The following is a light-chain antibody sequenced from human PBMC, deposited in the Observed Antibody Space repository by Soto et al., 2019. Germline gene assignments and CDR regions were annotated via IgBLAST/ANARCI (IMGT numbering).Light chain of an antibody. CDR2: DAS. Sequence: ETEMTQTRANQSRFGGECSSLSWPANQSVSSNLAWYQQKTGQAPGLLIYDASNRATGIPARFSSSGSGTDFTLIISSLDPEELAVYYCQQRSNWPITIGQGTKVDIK. CDR1: QSVSSN. V-gene: IGKV3-11*01. J-gene: IGKJ3*01. CDR3: QQRSNWPIT.